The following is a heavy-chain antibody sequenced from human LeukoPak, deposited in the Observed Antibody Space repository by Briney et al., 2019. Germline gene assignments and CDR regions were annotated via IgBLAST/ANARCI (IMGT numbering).Heavy chain of an antibody. CDR1: GGSISSYY. V-gene: IGHV4-59*12. Sequence: PSETLSLTCTVSGGSISSYYWSWIRQPPGKGLEWIGYIYYSGSTNYNPSLKSRVSMSVDTSKNQFSLKLSSVTAADTAVYYCARDRDYDYVWGTIPPEPPDSFDIWGQGTMVTVSS. CDR2: IYYSGST. CDR3: ARDRDYDYVWGTIPPEPPDSFDI. D-gene: IGHD3-16*01. J-gene: IGHJ3*02.